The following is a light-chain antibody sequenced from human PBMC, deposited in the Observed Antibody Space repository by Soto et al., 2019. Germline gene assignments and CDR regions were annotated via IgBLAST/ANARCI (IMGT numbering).Light chain of an antibody. Sequence: EIVMTQSPATLSVSPGEGATLSCRASQSVTSNLAWYQQQPGQAPRLLIYGTSTRGTGIPARLSGSGSGTEFTLTIRSLQSEDFAVYYCQQYYNWPYTFGQGTKLEIK. CDR1: QSVTSN. J-gene: IGKJ2*01. CDR3: QQYYNWPYT. CDR2: GTS. V-gene: IGKV3-15*01.